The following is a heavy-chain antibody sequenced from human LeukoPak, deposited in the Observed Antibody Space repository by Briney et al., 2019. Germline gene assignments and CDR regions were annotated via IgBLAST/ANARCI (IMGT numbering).Heavy chain of an antibody. D-gene: IGHD2-15*01. CDR3: ARKYCSGGSCHDGDAFDI. Sequence: GGSLRLSCAASGFTFINYWMRWVRQAPGEGLVWVSSISGDGISTIYADSVKGRFTISRDNAKNTLYLQMNSLRAEDTAVYYCARKYCSGGSCHDGDAFDIWGQGTMVTVSS. CDR1: GFTFINYW. CDR2: ISGDGIST. V-gene: IGHV3-74*01. J-gene: IGHJ3*02.